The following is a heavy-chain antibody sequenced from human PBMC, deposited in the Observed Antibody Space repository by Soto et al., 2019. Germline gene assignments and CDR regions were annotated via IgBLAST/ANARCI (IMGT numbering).Heavy chain of an antibody. J-gene: IGHJ4*02. Sequence: SETLSLTCTVSGGSISSYYWSWIRQPPGKGLEWIGYIYYSGSTNYNPSLKSRGTITVDTSHNQCSLKLSSVTAADTAVYYCARTPRVAAPFDYWGQGTLVTVSS. CDR1: GGSISSYY. CDR3: ARTPRVAAPFDY. D-gene: IGHD2-15*01. CDR2: IYYSGST. V-gene: IGHV4-59*08.